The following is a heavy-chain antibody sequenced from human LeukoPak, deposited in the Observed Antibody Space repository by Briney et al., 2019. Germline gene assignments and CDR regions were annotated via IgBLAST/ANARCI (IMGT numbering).Heavy chain of an antibody. CDR2: IFYSGRT. D-gene: IGHD1-26*01. V-gene: IGHV4-39*01. CDR1: GGSISSSGYY. Sequence: SETLSLTCTVSGGSISSSGYYGGWIRQPPGKGLEWIGSIFYSGRTYYNPSLKSRVTISVDTSKNQLSLKLSSVTAADTAVYYCATRVGVTGGHWYLDLWGRGTLITVSS. J-gene: IGHJ2*01. CDR3: ATRVGVTGGHWYLDL.